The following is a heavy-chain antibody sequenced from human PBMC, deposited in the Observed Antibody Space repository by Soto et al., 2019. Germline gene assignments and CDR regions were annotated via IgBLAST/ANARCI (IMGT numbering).Heavy chain of an antibody. CDR2: IWYDGSNK. Sequence: PGGSLRLSCAASGFTFSSYGMHWVRQAPGKGLEWVAVIWYDGSNKYYADSVKGRFTISRDNSKNTLYLQMNSLRAEDTAVYYCARDRLRSLEWLPDTYYYYYYGMDVWGQGTTVTVSS. D-gene: IGHD3-3*01. J-gene: IGHJ6*02. CDR3: ARDRLRSLEWLPDTYYYYYYGMDV. V-gene: IGHV3-33*01. CDR1: GFTFSSYG.